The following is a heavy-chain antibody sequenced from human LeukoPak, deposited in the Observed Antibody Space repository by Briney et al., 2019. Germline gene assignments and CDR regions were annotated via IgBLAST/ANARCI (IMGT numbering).Heavy chain of an antibody. CDR3: ARGRISRWFGSKVDYFDY. D-gene: IGHD3-10*01. CDR1: GGSFSGYY. Sequence: PSETLSLTCAVYGGSFSGYYWSWIRQPPGKGLEWIGEINHSGSTNYNPSLKSRVTISVDTSKNQFSLQLNSVTPEDTAVYYCARGRISRWFGSKVDYFDYWGQGTLVTVSS. J-gene: IGHJ4*02. V-gene: IGHV4-34*01. CDR2: INHSGST.